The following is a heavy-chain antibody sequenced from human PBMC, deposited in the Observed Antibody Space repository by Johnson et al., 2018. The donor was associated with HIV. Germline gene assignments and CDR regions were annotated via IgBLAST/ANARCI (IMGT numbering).Heavy chain of an antibody. D-gene: IGHD2-21*01. V-gene: IGHV3-33*06. CDR1: GFTFSYYG. CDR2: IWYDGSNK. Sequence: QVQLVESGGGVVQPGKSLRLSCAASGFTFSYYGMHWVRQAPGKGLEWVAVIWYDGSNKFYADSVKGRFTISRDNSKNTLYLQMNSLRAEDTAVYYCAKDRVVIAAHDAFDIWGQGTMVTVSS. J-gene: IGHJ3*02. CDR3: AKDRVVIAAHDAFDI.